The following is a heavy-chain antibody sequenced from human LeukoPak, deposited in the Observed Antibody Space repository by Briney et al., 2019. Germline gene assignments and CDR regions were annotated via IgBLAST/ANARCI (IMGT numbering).Heavy chain of an antibody. Sequence: GGSLRLSCAASGFAFSSYWMSWVRQAPGKGLEWVANIKQDGSEKYYVDSVKGRFTISRDNAKNSLYLQMNSLRAEDTAVYYCAREAIVYSSSNYYYYMDVWGKGTTVTISS. J-gene: IGHJ6*03. V-gene: IGHV3-7*01. CDR2: IKQDGSEK. D-gene: IGHD6-13*01. CDR3: AREAIVYSSSNYYYYMDV. CDR1: GFAFSSYW.